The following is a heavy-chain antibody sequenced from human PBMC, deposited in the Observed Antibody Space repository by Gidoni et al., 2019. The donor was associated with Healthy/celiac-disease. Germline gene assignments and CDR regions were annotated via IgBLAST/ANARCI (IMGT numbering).Heavy chain of an antibody. Sequence: QVQLQQWGAGLVKPSETLSLPCAVYGGSFSGYYWSWIRQPPGKGLEWIGEINHSGSTNYNPSLKSRVTISVDTSKNQFSLKLSSVTAADTAVYYCARRKYQLLLIGGWFDPWGQGTLVTVSS. CDR3: ARRKYQLLLIGGWFDP. J-gene: IGHJ5*02. CDR2: INHSGST. V-gene: IGHV4-34*01. D-gene: IGHD2-2*01. CDR1: GGSFSGYY.